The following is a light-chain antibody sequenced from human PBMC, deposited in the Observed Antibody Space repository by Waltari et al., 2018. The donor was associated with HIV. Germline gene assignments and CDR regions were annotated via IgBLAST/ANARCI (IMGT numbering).Light chain of an antibody. CDR1: SRDFALHTF. V-gene: IGLV2-14*01. Sequence: SALTQPASVSGSPGQSVTISCTGTSRDFALHTFLSWYQQHPGRAPQLIIFGVNYRPSGISSRFSASKSGDTASLTISGLQSGDEADYYCTTYTATDSLLIGSGTKLTVL. CDR2: GVN. CDR3: TTYTATDSLL. J-gene: IGLJ2*01.